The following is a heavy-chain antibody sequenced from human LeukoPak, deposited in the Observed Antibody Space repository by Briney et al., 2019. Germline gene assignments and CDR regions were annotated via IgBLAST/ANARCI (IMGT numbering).Heavy chain of an antibody. V-gene: IGHV3-48*03. CDR1: GSTFSSYE. Sequence: GGSLRLSCAASGSTFSSYEMNWVRQAPGKGLEWVSYISSSGSTIYYADSVKGRFTISRDNAKNSLYLQMNSLRAEDTAVYYCARDQEGPGGWYYWGQGTLVTVSS. D-gene: IGHD6-19*01. CDR2: ISSSGSTI. J-gene: IGHJ4*02. CDR3: ARDQEGPGGWYY.